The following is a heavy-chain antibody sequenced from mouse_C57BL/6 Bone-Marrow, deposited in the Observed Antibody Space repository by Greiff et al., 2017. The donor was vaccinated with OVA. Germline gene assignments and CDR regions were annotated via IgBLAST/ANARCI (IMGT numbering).Heavy chain of an antibody. CDR3: AKRYGSRGYFDV. V-gene: IGHV5-17*01. Sequence: EVNLVESGGGLVKPGGSLKLSCAASGFTFSDYGMHWVRQAPEKGLEWVAYISSGSSTIYYADTVKGRFTISRDNAKNTLFLQMTSLRSEDTAMYYCAKRYGSRGYFDVWGTGTTVTVSS. D-gene: IGHD1-1*01. CDR1: GFTFSDYG. CDR2: ISSGSSTI. J-gene: IGHJ1*03.